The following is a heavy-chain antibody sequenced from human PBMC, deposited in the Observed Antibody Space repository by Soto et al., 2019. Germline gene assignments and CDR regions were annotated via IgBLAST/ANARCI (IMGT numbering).Heavy chain of an antibody. J-gene: IGHJ4*02. CDR3: ASGHDAYKVRY. Sequence: QVQLQESGPGLVKPSQTLSLTCTVSGGSISSGGTGSYWTWIRQLPGKGLEWIGYIYYTGNTYYTPSLKSRPTISIDTSENQFSLKLTPVTAADTAVYFCASGHDAYKVRYWGQGTLVTVSS. D-gene: IGHD1-1*01. CDR1: GGSISSGGTGSY. V-gene: IGHV4-31*03. CDR2: IYYTGNT.